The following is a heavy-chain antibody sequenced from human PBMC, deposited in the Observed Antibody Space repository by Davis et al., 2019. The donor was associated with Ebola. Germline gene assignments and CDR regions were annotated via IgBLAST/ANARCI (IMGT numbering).Heavy chain of an antibody. CDR3: ARGLYYYDFGPDY. J-gene: IGHJ4*02. CDR2: ISYDGSNK. V-gene: IGHV3-30-3*01. Sequence: GESLKISCAASGFTFSSYAMHWVRQAPGKGLEWVAVISYDGSNKYYADSVKGRFTISRDNAKNTLYLQMNSLRAEDTAVYYCARGLYYYDFGPDYWGQGTLVTVSS. D-gene: IGHD3-22*01. CDR1: GFTFSSYA.